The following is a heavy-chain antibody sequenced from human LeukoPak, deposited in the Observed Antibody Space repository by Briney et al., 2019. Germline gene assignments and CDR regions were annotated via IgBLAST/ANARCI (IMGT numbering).Heavy chain of an antibody. CDR2: IHYSGST. CDR3: ARGATVVTPNY. Sequence: SETLSLTCTVSGDSISTDYSTWIRQPPGKGLEWIGFIHYSGSTNYSPSLKSRVTMSVDTSKNQFSLKLSSVTAADTAVYYCARGATVVTPNYWGQGTLVTVSS. V-gene: IGHV4-59*08. CDR1: GDSISTDY. J-gene: IGHJ4*02. D-gene: IGHD4-23*01.